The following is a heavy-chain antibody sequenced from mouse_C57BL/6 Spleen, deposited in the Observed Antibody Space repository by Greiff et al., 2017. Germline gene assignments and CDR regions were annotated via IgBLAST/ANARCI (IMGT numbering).Heavy chain of an antibody. CDR1: GYAFTNYL. CDR2: INPGSGGT. J-gene: IGHJ1*03. V-gene: IGHV1-54*01. Sequence: VQGVESGAELVRPGTSVKVSCKASGYAFTNYLIEWVKQRPGQGLEWIGVINPGSGGTNYNEKFKGKATLTADKSSSTDYMQLSSLTSEDSAVYFCARSRGYDRDWYFDVWGTGTTVTVSS. CDR3: ARSRGYDRDWYFDV. D-gene: IGHD2-2*01.